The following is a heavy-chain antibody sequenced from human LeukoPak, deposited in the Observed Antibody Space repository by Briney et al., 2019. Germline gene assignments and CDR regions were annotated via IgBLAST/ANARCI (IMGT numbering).Heavy chain of an antibody. Sequence: PSETLSVTCTVSGFSISTDNYYWGWIRQPPGKGLEWIGNIYKSGSTYYNPSLKSRVTITADTSKNQFSLKLGSVTAADAAIYYCARGQWLGHWGQGTLVTVSS. J-gene: IGHJ4*02. D-gene: IGHD6-19*01. CDR2: IYKSGST. V-gene: IGHV4-39*01. CDR3: ARGQWLGH. CDR1: GFSISTDNYY.